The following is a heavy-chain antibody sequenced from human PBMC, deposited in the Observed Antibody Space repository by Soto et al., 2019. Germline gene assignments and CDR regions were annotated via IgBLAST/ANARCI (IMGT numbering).Heavy chain of an antibody. CDR3: VKGNWAYSYNNWFDP. CDR2: LSGDGRST. Sequence: GGSLRLSCSASGFTFSSYAIHWGRQAPGKGLEYVSALSGDGRSTYYADSVKGRFTVFRDNSKNTLFLQMSSLRVEDTAVYYCVKGNWAYSYNNWFDPWGQGTLVTVSS. CDR1: GFTFSSYA. D-gene: IGHD5-18*01. J-gene: IGHJ5*02. V-gene: IGHV3-64D*06.